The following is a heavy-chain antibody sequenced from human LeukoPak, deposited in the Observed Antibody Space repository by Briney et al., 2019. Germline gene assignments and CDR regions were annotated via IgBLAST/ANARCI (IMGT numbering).Heavy chain of an antibody. D-gene: IGHD5-18*01. CDR2: IKQDGSQE. CDR1: RFTLSTYW. J-gene: IGHJ4*02. V-gene: IGHV3-7*01. CDR3: ASWIQLWDKKLDY. Sequence: GGSLRLSCAASRFTLSTYWMSWVRQAPGKGLEWVAHIKQDGSQEYYVDSVKGRFTISRDSAKNSLYLQMNSLRAEDTAVYYCASWIQLWDKKLDYWGQGTLVTVSS.